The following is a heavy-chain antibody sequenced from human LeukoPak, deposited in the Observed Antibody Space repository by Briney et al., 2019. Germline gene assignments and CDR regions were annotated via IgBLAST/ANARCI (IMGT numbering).Heavy chain of an antibody. CDR1: GGSIRSYY. Sequence: SETLSLTCTVSGGSIRSYYWSWIRQPPGKGLEWIGYIYYSGSTNYNPSLKSRVTISVDTSKNQFSLKLSSVTAADTAVYYCASDYGGWYFDLWGRGTLVTVSS. CDR3: ASDYGGWYFDL. J-gene: IGHJ2*01. V-gene: IGHV4-59*01. D-gene: IGHD4-23*01. CDR2: IYYSGST.